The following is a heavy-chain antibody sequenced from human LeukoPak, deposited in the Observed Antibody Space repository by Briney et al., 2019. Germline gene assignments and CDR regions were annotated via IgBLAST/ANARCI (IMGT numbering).Heavy chain of an antibody. CDR2: IYPDDSDT. CDR1: GYRFTSYW. D-gene: IGHD3/OR15-3a*01. CDR3: ARTDFGRGSNLDYYFYYMDV. V-gene: IGHV5-51*01. Sequence: GESLKISCXASGYRFTSYWIGWERQMPGKGLEWKRIIYPDDSDTRCSPSFQGQVTISADKSISTAYLQWSSLKASDTAIYYCARTDFGRGSNLDYYFYYMDVWGEGTTVTVSS. J-gene: IGHJ6*03.